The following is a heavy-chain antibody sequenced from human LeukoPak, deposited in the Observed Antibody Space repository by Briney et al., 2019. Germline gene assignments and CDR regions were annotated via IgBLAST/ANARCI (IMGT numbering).Heavy chain of an antibody. CDR2: IYYSGST. J-gene: IGHJ6*02. CDR3: ASSYYYYGMDV. Sequence: PSETLSLTCTVSGGSISSYYWSWIRQPPGKELEWIGYIYYSGSTNYNPSLKSRVTISIDTSKNQFSLKLSSVTAADTAVYYCASSYYYYGMDVWGQGTTVTVSS. V-gene: IGHV4-59*01. CDR1: GGSISSYY.